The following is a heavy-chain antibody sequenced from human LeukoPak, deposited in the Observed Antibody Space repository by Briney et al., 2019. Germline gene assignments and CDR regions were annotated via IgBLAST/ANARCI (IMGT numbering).Heavy chain of an antibody. CDR3: ARSQIATYYDFWSGYYTGQDFDY. Sequence: PSETLSLTCTVSGGSISGSSYYWGWIRQPPGKGLEWIGSIYYSGSTYYNPSLKSRVTISVDTSKNQFSLKLSSVTAADTAVYYCARSQIATYYDFWSGYYTGQDFDYWGQGTLVTVSS. CDR2: IYYSGST. V-gene: IGHV4-39*01. CDR1: GGSISGSSYY. J-gene: IGHJ4*02. D-gene: IGHD3-3*01.